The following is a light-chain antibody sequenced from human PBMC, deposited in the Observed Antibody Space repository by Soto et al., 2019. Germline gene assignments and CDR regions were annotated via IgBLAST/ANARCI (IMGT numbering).Light chain of an antibody. V-gene: IGKV1-12*01. Sequence: DIQMTQSPSSVSASVGDRVTITCRASQYISNWLAWYQQKPGKAPKLLIYAASSLVNGVPSRFSGSGSGTNFTLTISSLHPEDLATYYCQQANSFPFGGGTKVEI. CDR2: AAS. CDR1: QYISNW. J-gene: IGKJ4*01. CDR3: QQANSFP.